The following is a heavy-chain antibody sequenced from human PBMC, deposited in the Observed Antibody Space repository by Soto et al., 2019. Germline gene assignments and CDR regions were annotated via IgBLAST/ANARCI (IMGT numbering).Heavy chain of an antibody. CDR3: AKDPLSSSWYGRWFDP. Sequence: EVQLLASGGGLVQPGGSLRLSCAASGFTFSSYAMSWVRQVPGKGLEWVSAISGSGGSRYYADSVKGRFTISRDNSKNALYLQMNSLRAEDTAVYYCAKDPLSSSWYGRWFDPWGQGTLVTVSS. V-gene: IGHV3-23*01. J-gene: IGHJ5*02. CDR2: ISGSGGSR. CDR1: GFTFSSYA. D-gene: IGHD6-13*01.